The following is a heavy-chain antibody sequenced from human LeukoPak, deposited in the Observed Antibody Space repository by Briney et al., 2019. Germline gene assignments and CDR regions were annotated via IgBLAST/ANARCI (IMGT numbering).Heavy chain of an antibody. CDR2: INPSGGST. V-gene: IGHV1-46*01. CDR3: AREDTLPKLRFLDHNWFDP. J-gene: IGHJ5*02. Sequence: ASVKVSCKASGYTFTSYYMHWVRQAPGQGLEWMGIINPSGGSTSYAQEFQGRVTMTRDTSTSTVYMELSSLRSEGTAVYYCAREDTLPKLRFLDHNWFDPWGQGTLVTVSS. CDR1: GYTFTSYY. D-gene: IGHD3-3*01.